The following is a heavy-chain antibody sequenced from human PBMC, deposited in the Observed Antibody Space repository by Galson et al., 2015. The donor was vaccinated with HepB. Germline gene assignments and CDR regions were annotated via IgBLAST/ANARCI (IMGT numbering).Heavy chain of an antibody. CDR2: ISYDGYNK. CDR3: ATSPAVRYFDWPDYMDV. J-gene: IGHJ6*03. V-gene: IGHV3-30*03. CDR1: GFSFSNYN. D-gene: IGHD3-9*01. Sequence: SLRLSCAASGFSFSNYNMNWVRQAPGKGLEWLAVISYDGYNKYYLESAKGRFTVSRDNSKNTLYLQMNSLRLEDTAVYYCATSPAVRYFDWPDYMDVWGKGTTVTVTS.